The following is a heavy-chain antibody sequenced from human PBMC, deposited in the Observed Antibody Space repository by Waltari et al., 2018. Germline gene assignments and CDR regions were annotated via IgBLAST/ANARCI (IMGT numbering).Heavy chain of an antibody. J-gene: IGHJ4*02. CDR1: GFTFSDSA. Sequence: QVHLVESGGGVVQPGRSLRLSCSASGFTFSDSAMHWVRQAPGKGLEWVALISYDGSNKYYAESVKGRFTISRDNSKNTLYLQMHSLGAEDTAVYYCANSDYLTVTTLTSWITYWGQGTLVTVSS. V-gene: IGHV3-30-3*01. CDR2: ISYDGSNK. D-gene: IGHD3-10*01. CDR3: ANSDYLTVTTLTSWITY.